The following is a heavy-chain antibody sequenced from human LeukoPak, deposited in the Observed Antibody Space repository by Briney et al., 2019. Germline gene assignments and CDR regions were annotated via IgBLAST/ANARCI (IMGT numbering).Heavy chain of an antibody. CDR1: GGSISSYY. Sequence: PSATLSLTCTVSGGSISSYYWSWIRQPPGKGLEWIGYIYHSGSTNYNPSLKSRVTISVDTSKNQYSLKLSSVTAADTAVYYCARLARGNRYGPYDYWGQGTLVTVS. J-gene: IGHJ4*02. CDR2: IYHSGST. D-gene: IGHD5-18*01. V-gene: IGHV4-59*01. CDR3: ARLARGNRYGPYDY.